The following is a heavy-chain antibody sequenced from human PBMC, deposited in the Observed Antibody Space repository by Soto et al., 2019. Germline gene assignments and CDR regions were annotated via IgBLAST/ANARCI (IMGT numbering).Heavy chain of an antibody. CDR3: ARDRHGDYAVDY. Sequence: EVQLLESGGGLVQPGGSLRLSCAASGFTFSIYAMSWVRQAPGKGLEWVSSISGTGGSTSYVDSVKGRFTISRDYSTDPLYLQMNSLRAEDTAIYYCARDRHGDYAVDYWGQGTLVTVSS. CDR2: ISGTGGST. CDR1: GFTFSIYA. J-gene: IGHJ4*02. V-gene: IGHV3-23*01. D-gene: IGHD4-17*01.